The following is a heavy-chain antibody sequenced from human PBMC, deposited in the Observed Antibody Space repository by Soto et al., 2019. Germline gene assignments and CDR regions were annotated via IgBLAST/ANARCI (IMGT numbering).Heavy chain of an antibody. CDR2: ISHGGSP. D-gene: IGHD1-7*01. CDR1: GGSVSSGVFS. CDR3: VRKTGTTFLGSFFDH. J-gene: IGHJ4*02. Sequence: SETLSLTCAISGGSVSSGVFSWNWIRQSPGQGLEWIGYISHGGSPHCTPSLESRVTISVDRSTNVISLNLTSVTPADTAVYYCVRKTGTTFLGSFFDHWGQGTLVTVSS. V-gene: IGHV4-30-2*06.